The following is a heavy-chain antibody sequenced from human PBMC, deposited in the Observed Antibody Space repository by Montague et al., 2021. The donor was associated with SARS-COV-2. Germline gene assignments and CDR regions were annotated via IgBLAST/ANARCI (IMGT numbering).Heavy chain of an antibody. CDR3: ATGINYYDFLALQS. D-gene: IGHD3/OR15-3a*01. V-gene: IGHV4-4*02. J-gene: IGHJ4*02. Sequence: SETLSLTCTVSGGSIESGNWWSWVRQTPGKGLEWIGEILHTESTNFNPSLKTRVAMSVDKSRNQFSLKLTSLTAAVTAVYYCATGINYYDFLALQSWGQGALVIVSS. CDR1: GGSIESGNW. CDR2: ILHTEST.